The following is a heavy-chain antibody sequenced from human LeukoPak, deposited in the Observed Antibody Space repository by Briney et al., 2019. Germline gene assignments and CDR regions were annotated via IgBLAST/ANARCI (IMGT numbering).Heavy chain of an antibody. CDR1: GGSFSGYY. V-gene: IGHV4-34*01. CDR2: INHSGST. CDR3: ARGLVGYPPGGY. J-gene: IGHJ4*02. Sequence: PSETLSLTCAVYGGSFSGYYWSWIRQPPGKGLEWIGEINHSGSTNYNPSLKSRVTISVDTSKNQFSLKLSSVTAADTAVYYCARGLVGYPPGGYWGQGTLVTVSS. D-gene: IGHD3-22*01.